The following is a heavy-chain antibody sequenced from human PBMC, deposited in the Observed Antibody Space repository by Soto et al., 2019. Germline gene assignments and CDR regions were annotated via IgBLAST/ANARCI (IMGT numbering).Heavy chain of an antibody. Sequence: TLSLTCTVSGGSISSGDYYWSWVRQPPGKGLEWIGYIYYSGSTYYNPSLKSRVSISVDTSKNQFSLKLSSVTAADTAVYYCASVSRDGYNNFDYWGQGTLVTVSS. CDR3: ASVSRDGYNNFDY. J-gene: IGHJ4*02. CDR1: GGSISSGDYY. V-gene: IGHV4-30-4*01. CDR2: IYYSGST. D-gene: IGHD5-12*01.